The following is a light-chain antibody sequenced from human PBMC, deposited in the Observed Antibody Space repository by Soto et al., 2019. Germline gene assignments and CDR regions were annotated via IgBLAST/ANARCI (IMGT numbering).Light chain of an antibody. CDR3: LLMYGGALL. Sequence: QTVVTQEPSLIVSPGGTVTLTCASSTGAVTSHYYTNWLQQKPGQAPRALIYSTDTKHSWTPARFSGSLLGGKAALTLSGVQPEDEADYYCLLMYGGALLFGGGTKLTVL. V-gene: IGLV7-43*01. J-gene: IGLJ3*02. CDR2: STD. CDR1: TGAVTSHYY.